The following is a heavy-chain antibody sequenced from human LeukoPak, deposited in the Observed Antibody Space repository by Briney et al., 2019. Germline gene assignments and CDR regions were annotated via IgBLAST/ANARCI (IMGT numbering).Heavy chain of an antibody. J-gene: IGHJ4*02. CDR3: ARGSSGFWSGYFYY. CDR1: GGSFSGYY. Sequence: SETLSLTCAVYGGSFSGYYWSWIRQPPGKGLEWIGEINHSGSTNYNPSLKSRVTISVDTSKSQFSLKLSSVTAADTAVYYCARGSSGFWSGYFYYWGQGTLVTVSS. CDR2: INHSGST. V-gene: IGHV4-34*01. D-gene: IGHD3-3*01.